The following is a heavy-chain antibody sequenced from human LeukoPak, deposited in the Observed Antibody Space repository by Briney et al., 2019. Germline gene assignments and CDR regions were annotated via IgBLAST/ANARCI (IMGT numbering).Heavy chain of an antibody. Sequence: GGSLRLSCAASGFTFSDYYMSWIRQAPGKGLEWVSYISSSDSTIYYADSVKGRFTISRDNAKNSLYLQMNSLRAEDTAVYYCARAGYCSGGSCYRPTYYYYGMDVWGQGTTVTVSS. CDR2: ISSSDSTI. D-gene: IGHD2-15*01. J-gene: IGHJ6*02. CDR1: GFTFSDYY. CDR3: ARAGYCSGGSCYRPTYYYYGMDV. V-gene: IGHV3-11*01.